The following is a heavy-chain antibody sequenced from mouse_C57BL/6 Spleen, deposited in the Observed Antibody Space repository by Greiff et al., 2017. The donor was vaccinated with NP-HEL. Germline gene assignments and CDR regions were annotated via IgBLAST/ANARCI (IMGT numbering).Heavy chain of an antibody. J-gene: IGHJ1*03. CDR1: GFTFSDYY. Sequence: EVKVVESGGGLVQPGGSLKLSCAASGFTFSDYYMYWVRQTPEKRLEWVAYISNGGGSTYYPDTVKGRFTISRDNAKNTLYLQMSRLKSEDTAMYYCARHDWDWWYFDVWGTGTTVTVSS. V-gene: IGHV5-12*01. CDR3: ARHDWDWWYFDV. CDR2: ISNGGGST. D-gene: IGHD4-1*01.